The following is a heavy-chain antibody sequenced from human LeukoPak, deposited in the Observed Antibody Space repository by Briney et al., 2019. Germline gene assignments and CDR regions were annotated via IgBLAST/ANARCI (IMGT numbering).Heavy chain of an antibody. J-gene: IGHJ4*02. Sequence: GESLKISCKGSGYSFTTYWIGWVRQMPGRGLEWMGIIYPGDTDTRYSPRFQGQVTISADKSISTAYLQWSSLKASDTAMYYCARQFRDSSGYYSYYFDYWGQGTL. CDR1: GYSFTTYW. D-gene: IGHD3-22*01. CDR2: IYPGDTDT. CDR3: ARQFRDSSGYYSYYFDY. V-gene: IGHV5-51*01.